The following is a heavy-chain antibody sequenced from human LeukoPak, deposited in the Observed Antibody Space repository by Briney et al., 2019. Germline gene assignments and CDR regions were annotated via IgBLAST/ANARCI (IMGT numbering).Heavy chain of an antibody. CDR3: ARRIMPTTPADAFDI. Sequence: SQTLSLTCAISGDSVSSNSAAWNWIRQSPSRGLEWLGRTYYRSKWYNDYAASVKSRITINPDTSMNQFSLHLNSVTPEDTAVYYCARRIMPTTPADAFDIWGQGTMVTVSS. J-gene: IGHJ3*02. CDR2: TYYRSKWYN. V-gene: IGHV6-1*01. D-gene: IGHD5-12*01. CDR1: GDSVSSNSAA.